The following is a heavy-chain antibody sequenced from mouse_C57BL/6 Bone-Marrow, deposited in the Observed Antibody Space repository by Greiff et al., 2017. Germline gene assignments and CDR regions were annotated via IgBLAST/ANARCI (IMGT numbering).Heavy chain of an antibody. CDR1: GYTFNDYN. CDR3: ARAIYYDPSMDY. Sequence: EVQGVESGPEMVKPGASVKIPCKASGYTFNDYNMDWGKQSHGTRIEWIGDINPNNGGKIYNQKFKGKATLTVDKSSSTAYMELRSLTSEDTAVYYCARAIYYDPSMDYWGQGTSVTVSS. V-gene: IGHV1-18*01. D-gene: IGHD2-4*01. CDR2: INPNNGGK. J-gene: IGHJ4*01.